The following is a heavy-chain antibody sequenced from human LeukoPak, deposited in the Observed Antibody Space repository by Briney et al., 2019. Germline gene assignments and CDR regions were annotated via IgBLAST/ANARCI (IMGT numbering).Heavy chain of an antibody. CDR3: ASGTSVFGVVKGY. D-gene: IGHD3-3*01. J-gene: IGHJ4*02. V-gene: IGHV3-7*01. CDR1: GFTFSSYW. Sequence: GGSLRLSCAASGFTFSSYWMSWVRQAPGKGLEWVANIKQDGSEKYYVDSVKGRFTISRDNAKNSLYLQMNSLRAEDTAVYYCASGTSVFGVVKGYWGQGTLVTVSS. CDR2: IKQDGSEK.